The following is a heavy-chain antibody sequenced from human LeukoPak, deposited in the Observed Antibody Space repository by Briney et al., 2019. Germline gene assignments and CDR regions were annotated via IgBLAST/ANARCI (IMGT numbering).Heavy chain of an antibody. Sequence: PGGSLRLSCVASGFTFSNYAMTWVRQAPGKGLEWVSSIDTDGTYIHYADSVKGRFTISRDNSKNTLYLQMNSLRAEDTAVYYCARVAQLRYFDFWGQGTLVTVSS. V-gene: IGHV3-21*04. CDR3: ARVAQLRYFDF. J-gene: IGHJ4*02. CDR2: IDTDGTYI. CDR1: GFTFSNYA. D-gene: IGHD3-9*01.